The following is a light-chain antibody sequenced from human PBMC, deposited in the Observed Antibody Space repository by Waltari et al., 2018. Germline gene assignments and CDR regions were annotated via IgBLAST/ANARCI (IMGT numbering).Light chain of an antibody. J-gene: IGLJ2*01. CDR3: CSYAVSSTLV. Sequence: QSPLTQPAPVSASPGQSITISCTGTSRDIGNDNLITWYQQHSGKVPKLIIYDVTQRPSGVSDRFSGSKSGNTASLTISGLQEDDEADYYCCSYAVSSTLVFGGGTKVTVL. V-gene: IGLV2-23*02. CDR2: DVT. CDR1: SRDIGNDNL.